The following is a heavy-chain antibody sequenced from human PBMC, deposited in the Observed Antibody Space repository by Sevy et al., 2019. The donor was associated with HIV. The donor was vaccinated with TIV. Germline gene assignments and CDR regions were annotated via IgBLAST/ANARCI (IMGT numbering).Heavy chain of an antibody. CDR2: IYHSGST. D-gene: IGHD2-2*03. J-gene: IGHJ4*01. CDR3: ARGVGGYCSSTSCHVDY. CDR1: GGSISSNNW. V-gene: IGHV4-4*02. Sequence: SETLSLTCAVSGGSISSNNWWNWVRQTPGKGLEWIGEIYHSGSTNRNPSLKSRVTISVDKSKNQFSLKLSSVTAADTAVYYCARGVGGYCSSTSCHVDYWGHGTLVTVSS.